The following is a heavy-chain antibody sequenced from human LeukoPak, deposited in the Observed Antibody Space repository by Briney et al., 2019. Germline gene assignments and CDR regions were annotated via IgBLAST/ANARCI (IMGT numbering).Heavy chain of an antibody. CDR2: ISSSSSTI. J-gene: IGHJ3*02. CDR1: GFTFSSYS. CDR3: ARCSDYGDAFDI. V-gene: IGHV3-48*01. Sequence: PGGSLRLSCAASGFTFSSYSMNWVRQAPGKGLEWVSYISSSSSTIYYADSVKGRFTISRDNGKNSLYLQMNSLRAKDTAVYYCARCSDYGDAFDIWGQGTMVTVSS. D-gene: IGHD3-10*02.